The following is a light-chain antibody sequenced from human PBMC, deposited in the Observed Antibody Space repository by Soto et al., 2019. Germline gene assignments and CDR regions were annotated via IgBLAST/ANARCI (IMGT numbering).Light chain of an antibody. CDR1: QSVSSY. Sequence: EIVLPQSPATLSLSPGERATLSCRASQSVSSYLAWYQQKPGQAPRLLIYDASNRATGIPARFSGSGSVTYFTLTISSLEPEDFVVFDCQQRSNGISFGQGTRLELK. CDR2: DAS. J-gene: IGKJ5*01. CDR3: QQRSNGIS. V-gene: IGKV3-11*01.